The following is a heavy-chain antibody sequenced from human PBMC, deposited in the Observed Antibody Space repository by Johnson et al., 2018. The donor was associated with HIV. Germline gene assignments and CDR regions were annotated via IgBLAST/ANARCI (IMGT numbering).Heavy chain of an antibody. Sequence: VQLVESGGGVVQPGRSLRLSCAASRFTFSNSAMHWVRQAPGKGLEWVSAIGPAGDTYYPGSVKGRFTISSENAKNSLYLQMNSLRAEDTAVYYCARDWGPRLGYYDSSGYYWAFDVWGQGTMVTVSS. D-gene: IGHD3-22*01. CDR1: RFTFSNSA. CDR2: IGPAGDT. V-gene: IGHV3-13*01. J-gene: IGHJ3*01. CDR3: ARDWGPRLGYYDSSGYYWAFDV.